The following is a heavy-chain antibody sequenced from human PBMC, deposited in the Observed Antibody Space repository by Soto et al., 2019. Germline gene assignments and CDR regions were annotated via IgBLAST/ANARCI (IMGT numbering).Heavy chain of an antibody. Sequence: SETLSLTCTVSGGSISSGGYYWSWIRQHPGKGLEWIGYIYYSGSTYYNPSLKSRVTISVDTSKNQFSLKLSSVTAADTAVYYCARVGYYDFWSGYYGLYYGMDVWGQGTTVTVSS. CDR2: IYYSGST. J-gene: IGHJ6*02. CDR1: GGSISSGGYY. CDR3: ARVGYYDFWSGYYGLYYGMDV. D-gene: IGHD3-3*01. V-gene: IGHV4-31*03.